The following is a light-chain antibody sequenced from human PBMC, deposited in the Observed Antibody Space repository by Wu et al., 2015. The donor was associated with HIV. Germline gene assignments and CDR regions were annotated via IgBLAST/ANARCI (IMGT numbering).Light chain of an antibody. CDR3: QQYGSSPWT. J-gene: IGKJ1*01. V-gene: IGKV3-20*01. Sequence: EIVLTQSPGTLSLSPGERATLSCRASQSVSSSYLAWYQRKPGQAPRLLIYVASTRATGIPDRFSGSGSGTDFTLTISRLEPEDFAVYYCQQYGSSPWTFGQGTKVEIK. CDR2: VAS. CDR1: QSVSSSY.